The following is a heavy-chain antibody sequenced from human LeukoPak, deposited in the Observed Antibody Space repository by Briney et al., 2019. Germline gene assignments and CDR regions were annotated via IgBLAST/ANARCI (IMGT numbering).Heavy chain of an antibody. CDR3: ARGRSYYGSSGYPDY. Sequence: SETLSLTCAVYGGSFSGYYWSWIRQPPGKGLEWIGEINHSGSTNYNPSLKSRVTISVDTSKNQFSLKLSSVTAADTAVYYCARGRSYYGSSGYPDYWGQGTLVTVSS. CDR2: INHSGST. CDR1: GGSFSGYY. V-gene: IGHV4-34*01. D-gene: IGHD3-22*01. J-gene: IGHJ4*02.